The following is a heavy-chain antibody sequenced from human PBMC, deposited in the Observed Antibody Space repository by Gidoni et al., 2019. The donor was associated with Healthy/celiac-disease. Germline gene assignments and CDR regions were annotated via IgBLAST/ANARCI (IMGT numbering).Heavy chain of an antibody. CDR1: GGSFSGYY. D-gene: IGHD3-22*01. J-gene: IGHJ4*02. CDR3: AISYYDSSGYYFAFDY. CDR2: INHSGST. Sequence: QVQLQQWGAGLLKPSETLSLTCAVYGGSFSGYYWSWIRQPPGKGLEWIGDINHSGSTNYNPSLKSRVPISVHTSKNQFSLKLSSVTAADTSVYYCAISYYDSSGYYFAFDYWGQGTLVTVSS. V-gene: IGHV4-34*01.